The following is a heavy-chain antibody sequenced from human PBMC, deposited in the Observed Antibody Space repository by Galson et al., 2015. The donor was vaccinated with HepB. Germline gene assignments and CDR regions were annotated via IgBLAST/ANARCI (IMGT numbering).Heavy chain of an antibody. CDR1: GFTFSSYG. Sequence: SLRLSCAASGFTFSSYGMHWVRQAPGKGLEWVAVISYDGSNKYYADSVKGRFTISRDNSKNTLYLQMNSLRAEDTAVYYCAKDLRRMVANTYYYYGMDVWGQGTTVTVSS. CDR3: AKDLRRMVANTYYYYGMDV. J-gene: IGHJ6*02. V-gene: IGHV3-30*18. CDR2: ISYDGSNK. D-gene: IGHD5-12*01.